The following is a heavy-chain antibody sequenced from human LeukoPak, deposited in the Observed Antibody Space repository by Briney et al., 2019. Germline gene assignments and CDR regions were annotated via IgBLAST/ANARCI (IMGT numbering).Heavy chain of an antibody. D-gene: IGHD6-6*01. CDR2: IYWSGEK. CDR1: GGSISSYYW. CDR3: IHDGDQLVGFDY. V-gene: IGHV2-5*04. Sequence: TLSLTCTVSGGSISSYYWSWIRQPPGKAPEWLALIYWSGEKRYSPSLKSRLTITKDTTKNQVVLTMTNMDPVDTGTYFCIHDGDQLVGFDYWGRGTLVTVSS. J-gene: IGHJ4*02.